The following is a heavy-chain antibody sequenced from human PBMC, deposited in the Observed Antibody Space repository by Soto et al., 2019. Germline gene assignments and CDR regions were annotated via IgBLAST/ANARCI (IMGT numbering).Heavy chain of an antibody. J-gene: IGHJ4*02. CDR3: ARGRGYSDGIDY. V-gene: IGHV1-8*01. CDR1: GYTFTSLD. D-gene: IGHD2-15*01. CDR2: MNPNSGST. Sequence: GASVKVSCKASGYTFTSLDINWVRQATGQGLEWMGWMNPNSGSTGSAQKFQGRVAMTRDTFINTAYMELSSLRSDDTAVYYCARGRGYSDGIDYWGQGTLVTVSS.